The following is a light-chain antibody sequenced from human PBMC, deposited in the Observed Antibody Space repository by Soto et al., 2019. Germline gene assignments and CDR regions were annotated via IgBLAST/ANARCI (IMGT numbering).Light chain of an antibody. J-gene: IGKJ5*01. Sequence: EIVLTQSPATLSLSPGERATLFCRASQSVSSYLAWYQQKPGQAPRLLIFDASNRATGIPARFSGSGSGTDFTFTISNLEPEDFAVYYCQQRSNWSFGQGTRLEIK. CDR1: QSVSSY. CDR2: DAS. V-gene: IGKV3-11*01. CDR3: QQRSNWS.